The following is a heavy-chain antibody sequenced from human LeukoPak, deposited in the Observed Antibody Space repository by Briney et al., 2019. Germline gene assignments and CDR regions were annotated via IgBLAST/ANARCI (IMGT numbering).Heavy chain of an antibody. D-gene: IGHD3-10*01. V-gene: IGHV1-3*01. CDR3: ARDTGYFDY. CDR1: GYTFTSYA. Sequence: GASVKVSCKASGYTFTSYAMHWVRQAPGQRLEWMGWTNADNGDTKYSQKFQGRVTITRDTSASTAYMELSSLRSEDTAVYYCARDTGYFDYWGQGTLVTVSS. CDR2: TNADNGDT. J-gene: IGHJ4*02.